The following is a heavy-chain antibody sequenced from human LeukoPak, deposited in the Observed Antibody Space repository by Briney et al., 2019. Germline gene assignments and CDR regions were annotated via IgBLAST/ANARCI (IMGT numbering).Heavy chain of an antibody. CDR1: GYSFTSYW. CDR2: IYPGDSDT. Sequence: KPGESLKISCKGSGYSFTSYWIGWVRQLPGKGLEWMGIIYPGDSDTRYSPSFQGQVTISADKSISTAYLQGSSLKASDTAMYYFARGLGVVPAAKRGRFDPLGQGNMVTVSP. J-gene: IGHJ5*02. CDR3: ARGLGVVPAAKRGRFDP. D-gene: IGHD2-2*01. V-gene: IGHV5-51*01.